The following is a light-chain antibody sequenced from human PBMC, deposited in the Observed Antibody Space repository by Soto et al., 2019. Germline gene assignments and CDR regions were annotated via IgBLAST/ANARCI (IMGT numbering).Light chain of an antibody. Sequence: QSVLTQPPSVSEAPGQRVTISCTGSSSNIGAGYEAHWYQQVPGTAPKLLIYENNNRPSGVPDRFSGSKSGTSASLAITGLQAEDEAEHYCQSYDSSLSGYVFGTGTKLTV. V-gene: IGLV1-40*01. CDR3: QSYDSSLSGYV. CDR2: ENN. CDR1: SSNIGAGYE. J-gene: IGLJ1*01.